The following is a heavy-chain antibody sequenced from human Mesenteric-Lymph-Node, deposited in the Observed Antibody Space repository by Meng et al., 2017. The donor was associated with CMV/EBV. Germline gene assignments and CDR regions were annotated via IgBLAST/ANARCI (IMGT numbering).Heavy chain of an antibody. Sequence: SETLSLTCTVSGGSISSYYWSWIRQPPGKGLEWIGYMYYSGSNKYNPSLKSRVIISVDTSKNQFSLKLSSVTAADTAVYYCAGFRGGKPFDSWGQGTLVTVSS. CDR3: AGFRGGKPFDS. CDR2: MYYSGSN. CDR1: GGSISSYY. J-gene: IGHJ4*02. D-gene: IGHD2-15*01. V-gene: IGHV4-59*01.